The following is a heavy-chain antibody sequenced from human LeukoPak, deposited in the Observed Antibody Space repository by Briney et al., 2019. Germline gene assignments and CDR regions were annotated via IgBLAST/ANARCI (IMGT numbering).Heavy chain of an antibody. V-gene: IGHV3-30*04. CDR1: GFTFSTYA. D-gene: IGHD3-10*01. Sequence: GGSLRLSCAASGFTFSTYAMNWVRQAPGKGLEWVAVISYDGRQNYYADSVKGRFTISRDNSKSTVYLQMNSLRVEDAAVYYCSKDLTSDFGGDLDPWGQGTLVTVSS. J-gene: IGHJ5*02. CDR2: ISYDGRQN. CDR3: SKDLTSDFGGDLDP.